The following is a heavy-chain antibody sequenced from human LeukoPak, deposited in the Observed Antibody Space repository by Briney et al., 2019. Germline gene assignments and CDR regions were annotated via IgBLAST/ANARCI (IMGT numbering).Heavy chain of an antibody. CDR3: AKDVGVVPAAIHQFDP. V-gene: IGHV3-30-3*01. D-gene: IGHD2-2*01. J-gene: IGHJ5*02. CDR2: ISYDGSNK. Sequence: GGSLRLSCAASGFTFSSYAMHWVRQAPGKGLEWVAVISYDGSNKYYADSVKGRFTISRDNSKNTLYLQMNSLRAEDTAVYYCAKDVGVVPAAIHQFDPWGQGTLVTVSS. CDR1: GFTFSSYA.